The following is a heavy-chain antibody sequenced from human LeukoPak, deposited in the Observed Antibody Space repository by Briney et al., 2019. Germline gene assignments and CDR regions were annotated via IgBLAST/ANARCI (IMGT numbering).Heavy chain of an antibody. CDR2: INPSGGST. CDR1: GYTFTSYY. J-gene: IGHJ3*02. D-gene: IGHD3-10*01. V-gene: IGHV1-46*01. CDR3: VLLWFGELWRHAFDI. Sequence: GASVKVSCKASGYTFTSYYMHWVRQAPGQGLEWMGIINPSGGSTSYAQKFQGRVTMTTDTSTSTAYMELRSLRSDDTAMYYCVLLWFGELWRHAFDIWGQGTMVTVSS.